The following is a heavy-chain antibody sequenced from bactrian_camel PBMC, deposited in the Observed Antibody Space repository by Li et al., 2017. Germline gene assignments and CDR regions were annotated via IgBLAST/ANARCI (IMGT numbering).Heavy chain of an antibody. J-gene: IGHJ4*01. V-gene: IGHV3S55*01. CDR3: SAYALCDKWFPMESYY. CDR2: ISRTGDI. CDR1: GYRVGTAG. D-gene: IGHD1*01. Sequence: QLVESGGGSVQAGGSLKLSCVVSGYRVGTAGMGWFRQAPGKERELVSTISRTGDIVYSDSVKGRFTISQDNAKTTVHLQMSDLKPEDTAMYRCSAYALCDKWFPMESYYLAQGTQVTVS.